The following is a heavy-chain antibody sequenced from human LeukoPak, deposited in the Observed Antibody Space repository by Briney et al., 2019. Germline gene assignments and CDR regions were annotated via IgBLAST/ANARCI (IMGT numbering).Heavy chain of an antibody. CDR2: ISYDGSNK. CDR1: GFTFSSYG. J-gene: IGHJ4*02. CDR3: AKDGTGYPNDY. D-gene: IGHD2-8*02. V-gene: IGHV3-30*18. Sequence: GRSLRLSCAASGFTFSSYGMHWVRQAPGKGLEWVAVISYDGSNKYYADSVKGRFAISRDNSKNTLYLQMNSLRAEDTAVYYCAKDGTGYPNDYWGQGTLVTVSS.